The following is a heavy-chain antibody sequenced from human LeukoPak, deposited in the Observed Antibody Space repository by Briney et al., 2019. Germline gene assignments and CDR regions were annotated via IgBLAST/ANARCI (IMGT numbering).Heavy chain of an antibody. Sequence: SETLSLTCAVYGGSFSGYYWSWIRQPPGKGLEWIGEINHSGSTNYNPSLKSRVTISVDTSKNQFSLKLSSVTAADTAAYYCASLPLSGYYDSSGYPPPPSDYWGQGTLVTVSS. CDR1: GGSFSGYY. CDR3: ASLPLSGYYDSSGYPPPPSDY. V-gene: IGHV4-34*01. CDR2: INHSGST. J-gene: IGHJ4*02. D-gene: IGHD3-22*01.